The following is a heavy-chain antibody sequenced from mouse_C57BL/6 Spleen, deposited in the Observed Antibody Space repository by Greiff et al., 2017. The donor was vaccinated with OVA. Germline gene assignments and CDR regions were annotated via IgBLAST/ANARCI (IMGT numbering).Heavy chain of an antibody. CDR1: GYSFTDYN. V-gene: IGHV1-39*01. Sequence: EVQLQESGPELVKPGASVKISCKASGYSFTDYNMNWVKQSNGKSLEWIGVINPNYGTTSYNQKFKGKATLTVDQSSSTAYMQLNSLTSEDSAVYYCAREGDYDYDGNFDDWGKGTTLTVSS. J-gene: IGHJ2*01. D-gene: IGHD2-4*01. CDR2: INPNYGTT. CDR3: AREGDYDYDGNFDD.